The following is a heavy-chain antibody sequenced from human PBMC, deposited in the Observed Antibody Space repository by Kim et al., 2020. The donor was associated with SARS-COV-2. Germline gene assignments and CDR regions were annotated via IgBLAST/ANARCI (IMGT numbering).Heavy chain of an antibody. J-gene: IGHJ6*02. V-gene: IGHV4-34*13. D-gene: IGHD1-1*01. CDR2: T. CDR3: GRGPKYNGLDV. Sequence: TNYNPSLKSQVTISIDTSKNQFSLILNSVSAADAAIYYCGRGPKYNGLDVWGQGTTVTVSS.